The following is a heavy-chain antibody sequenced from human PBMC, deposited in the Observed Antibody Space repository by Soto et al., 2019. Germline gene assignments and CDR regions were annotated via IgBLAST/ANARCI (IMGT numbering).Heavy chain of an antibody. CDR2: IGANGGGT. CDR1: GFTFSSFF. Sequence: EGQLLEPEGGLVQPGGSLRLSCAASGFTFSSFFMSWVRQAPGKGLDWVSGIGANGGGTYYADSVKGRFIISRDNSKNTLYLQMNSLRAEDTAVYYCARDPNGDYLGALDFWGQKTMVTVSS. D-gene: IGHD4-17*01. V-gene: IGHV3-23*01. J-gene: IGHJ3*01. CDR3: ARDPNGDYLGALDF.